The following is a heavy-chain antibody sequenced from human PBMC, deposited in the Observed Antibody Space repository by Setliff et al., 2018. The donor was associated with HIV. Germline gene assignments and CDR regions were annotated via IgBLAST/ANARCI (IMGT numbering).Heavy chain of an antibody. J-gene: IGHJ6*02. CDR3: VRQSVAVTYGMDV. V-gene: IGHV3-30-3*01. Sequence: PGGSLRLSCAASGFTFSNYAMHWVRQAPGKGLEWVAVISYDGSNKYYADSVKGRFTISRDNSKNTLYLQMNSLRVEDTAVYYCVRQSVAVTYGMDVWGQGTTVTVSS. D-gene: IGHD4-4*01. CDR1: GFTFSNYA. CDR2: ISYDGSNK.